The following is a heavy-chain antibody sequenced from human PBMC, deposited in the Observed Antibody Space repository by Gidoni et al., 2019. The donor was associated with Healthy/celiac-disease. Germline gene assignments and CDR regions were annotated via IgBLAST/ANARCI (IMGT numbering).Heavy chain of an antibody. J-gene: IGHJ4*02. CDR2: IYSGGST. D-gene: IGHD3-10*01. Sequence: EVQLVESGGGLIQPGGSLRLSCAASGFTVSSNYMSWVRQAPGKGLEWVSVIYSGGSTYYADSVKGRFTISRDNSKNTLYLQMNSLRAEDTAVYYCARGAYGSGSYHPDYWGQGTLVTVSS. CDR1: GFTVSSNY. V-gene: IGHV3-53*01. CDR3: ARGAYGSGSYHPDY.